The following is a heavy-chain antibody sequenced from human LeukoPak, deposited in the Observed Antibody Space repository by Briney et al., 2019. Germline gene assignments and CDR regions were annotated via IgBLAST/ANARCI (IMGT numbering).Heavy chain of an antibody. CDR2: NYPGDSDT. CDR1: GYSFTSYW. V-gene: IGHV5-51*01. D-gene: IGHD6-13*01. J-gene: IGHJ4*02. Sequence: GESLKISCKGSGYSFTSYWIGWVRQVPGKGLELMWINYPGDSDTRYSPSFQGQVTISAHKSISHAYLQWSSLKASDNAMYYRARRPWGIAAAGSFFDYWGQGTLVTVSS. CDR3: ARRPWGIAAAGSFFDY.